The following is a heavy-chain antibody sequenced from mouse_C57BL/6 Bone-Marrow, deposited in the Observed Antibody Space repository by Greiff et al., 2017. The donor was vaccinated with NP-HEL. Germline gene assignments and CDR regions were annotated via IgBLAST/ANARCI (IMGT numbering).Heavy chain of an antibody. D-gene: IGHD1-1*01. CDR2: IRNKANGYTT. V-gene: IGHV7-3*01. Sequence: EVKLVESGGGLVQPGGSLSLSCAASGFTFTDYYMSWVRQPPGKALEWLGFIRNKANGYTTEYSASVKGRFTISRDNSKSILYLQMNALRAEDSATYYCARYPLYYYGSSHWYFDVWGTGTTVTVSS. CDR3: ARYPLYYYGSSHWYFDV. J-gene: IGHJ1*03. CDR1: GFTFTDYY.